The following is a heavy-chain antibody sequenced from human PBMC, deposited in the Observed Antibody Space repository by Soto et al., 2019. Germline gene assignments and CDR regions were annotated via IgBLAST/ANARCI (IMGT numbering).Heavy chain of an antibody. J-gene: IGHJ4*02. D-gene: IGHD3-10*01. V-gene: IGHV4-31*03. Sequence: SETLSLTCSVSGGSISSGGYYWSCIRQHPGKGLEWIGYIYYSGSTYYNPSLKSRLTMSVDTSKNQFSLKLSSVTAEDTAVYYCARDGEVRGVFDYWGQGTLVTVSS. CDR3: ARDGEVRGVFDY. CDR1: GGSISSGGYY. CDR2: IYYSGST.